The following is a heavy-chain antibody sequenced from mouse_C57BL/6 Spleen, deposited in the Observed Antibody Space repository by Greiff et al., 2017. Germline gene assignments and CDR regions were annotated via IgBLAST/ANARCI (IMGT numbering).Heavy chain of an antibody. J-gene: IGHJ1*03. V-gene: IGHV1-69*01. CDR2: IDPSDSYT. CDR1: GYTFTSYW. D-gene: IGHD4-1*01. CDR3: ARRRGDWPHWYFDV. Sequence: QVQLQQPGAELVLPGASVKLSCKASGYTFTSYWMHWVKQRPGQGLEWIGEIDPSDSYTNYNQKFKGKSTLTVDKSSSTAYMQLSRLTSEDSAVYYCARRRGDWPHWYFDVWGTGTTVTVSS.